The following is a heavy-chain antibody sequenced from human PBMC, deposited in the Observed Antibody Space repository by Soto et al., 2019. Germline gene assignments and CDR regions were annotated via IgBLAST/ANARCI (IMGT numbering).Heavy chain of an antibody. CDR3: ARDRSAGNYVYYGMDF. CDR1: GLNFNRNG. CDR2: IWYDGSKE. J-gene: IGHJ6*02. D-gene: IGHD3-16*01. Sequence: QVQLVESGGGVVQPGRSLRLSCAASGLNFNRNGMHWVRQAPGKGLEWVAVIWYDGSKESYSDSVKGRFTISRDNSKNMLSLQMNSVRVEDTAVYFCARDRSAGNYVYYGMDFWGPGTTVTVSS. V-gene: IGHV3-33*01.